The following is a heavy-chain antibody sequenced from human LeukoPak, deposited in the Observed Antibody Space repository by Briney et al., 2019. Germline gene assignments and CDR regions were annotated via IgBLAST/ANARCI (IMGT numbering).Heavy chain of an antibody. CDR3: ARHLRDSSGWYSPGPKGLDFDY. CDR1: GGSISSYY. V-gene: IGHV4-59*08. CDR2: IYYSGST. Sequence: SETLSLTCTVSGGSISSYYWSWIRQPPGKGLEWIGYIYYSGSTNYNPSLKSRVTISVDTSKNQFSLKLSSVTAADTAVHYCARHLRDSSGWYSPGPKGLDFDYWGQGTLVTVSS. D-gene: IGHD6-19*01. J-gene: IGHJ4*02.